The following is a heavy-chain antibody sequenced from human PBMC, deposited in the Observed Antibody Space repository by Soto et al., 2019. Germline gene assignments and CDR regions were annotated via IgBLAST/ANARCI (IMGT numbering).Heavy chain of an antibody. CDR1: GGSIGSSSYY. CDR2: IYDRGST. CDR3: ARHGYSSGRTYFDY. J-gene: IGHJ4*02. Sequence: QLQLQESGPGLVKPSETLSLTCTVSGGSIGSSSYYWGWIRQPPGKGLEWIGSIYDRGSTYNNPSLKSRLTTSVDTSKNQFSLKLPSVTAADTAVYYCARHGYSSGRTYFDYWGQGTLVTVSS. V-gene: IGHV4-39*01. D-gene: IGHD6-19*01.